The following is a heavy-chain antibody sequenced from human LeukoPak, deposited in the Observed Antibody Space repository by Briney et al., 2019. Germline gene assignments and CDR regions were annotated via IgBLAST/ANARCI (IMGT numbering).Heavy chain of an antibody. CDR1: GGSFSGYY. CDR3: ARVPSYYYYYYMDA. J-gene: IGHJ6*03. V-gene: IGHV4-34*01. Sequence: SETLSLTCAVYGGSFSGYYWSWIRQPPGKGLEWIGEINHSGSTNYNPSLKSRVTISVDTSKNQFSLKLSSVTAADTAVYYCARVPSYYYYYYMDAWGKGTTVTVSS. CDR2: INHSGST.